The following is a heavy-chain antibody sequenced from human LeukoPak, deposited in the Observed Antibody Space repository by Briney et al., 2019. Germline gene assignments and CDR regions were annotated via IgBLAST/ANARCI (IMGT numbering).Heavy chain of an antibody. J-gene: IGHJ4*02. V-gene: IGHV3-15*01. D-gene: IGHD5-24*01. CDR3: TTATSVTTSWS. CDR1: GFTFSTYS. Sequence: GGSLRLSCAASGFTFSTYSMGWVRQAPGKGLEWVGRIRSNSDGGTADYAAPVKGRFTISRDDSKTTLYLQLNSLKAEDTAVYYCTTATSVTTSWSWGQGTLVTVSS. CDR2: IRSNSDGGTA.